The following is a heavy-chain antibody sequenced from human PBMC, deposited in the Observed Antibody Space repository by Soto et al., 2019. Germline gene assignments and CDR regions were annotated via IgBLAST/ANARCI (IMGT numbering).Heavy chain of an antibody. CDR3: ARGDSTDCSNGVCSFFYHHDMDV. V-gene: IGHV1-2*04. CDR1: GYSFTDCH. CDR2: INPKSGGT. D-gene: IGHD2-8*01. J-gene: IGHJ6*02. Sequence: ASVKVSCKASGYSFTDCHIHWVRQAPGQGLEWLGRINPKSGGTSTAQKFQGWVTMTTDTSISTASMELTMLTSDDTAIYYCARGDSTDCSNGVCSFFYHHDMDVWGQGTTVTVSS.